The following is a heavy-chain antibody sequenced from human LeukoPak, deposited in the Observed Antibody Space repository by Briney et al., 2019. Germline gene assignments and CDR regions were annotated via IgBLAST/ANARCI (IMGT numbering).Heavy chain of an antibody. CDR1: GGTLSSYA. D-gene: IGHD3-3*01. CDR3: ARETAITIFGVVIPNLDY. J-gene: IGHJ4*02. V-gene: IGHV1-69*04. CDR2: IIPILGIA. Sequence: SVKVSCKASGGTLSSYAISWVRQAPGQGLEWVGRIIPILGIANYAQKFQGRVTITADKSTSTAYMELSSLRSEDTAVYYCARETAITIFGVVIPNLDYWGQGTLVTVSS.